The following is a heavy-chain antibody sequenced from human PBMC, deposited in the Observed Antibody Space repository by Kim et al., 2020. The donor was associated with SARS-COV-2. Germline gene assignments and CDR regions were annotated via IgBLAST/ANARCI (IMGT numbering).Heavy chain of an antibody. CDR3: ARTVLWFGESYYYYGMDV. Sequence: SETLSLTCTVSGGSISSYYWSWIRQPPGKGLEWIGYIYYSGSTNYNPSLKSRVTISVDTSKNQFSLKLSSVTAADTAVYYCARTVLWFGESYYYYGMDVWGQGTTVTVSS. D-gene: IGHD3-10*01. J-gene: IGHJ6*02. CDR1: GGSISSYY. CDR2: IYYSGST. V-gene: IGHV4-59*01.